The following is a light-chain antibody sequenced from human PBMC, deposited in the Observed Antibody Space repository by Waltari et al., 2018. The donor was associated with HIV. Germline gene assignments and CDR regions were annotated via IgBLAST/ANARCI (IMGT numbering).Light chain of an antibody. CDR2: DVS. J-gene: IGLJ2*01. V-gene: IGLV2-11*01. Sequence: QSALTQPRSVSGSPGQSVTIPCHGTSSDVGGSNYVSWYQKHPGKAPELIIYDVSNRPSGVTDRVSGSKSGNTASLTISGLQAEDEADYYCCSYAGSYRGVFGGGTKLTVL. CDR1: SSDVGGSNY. CDR3: CSYAGSYRGV.